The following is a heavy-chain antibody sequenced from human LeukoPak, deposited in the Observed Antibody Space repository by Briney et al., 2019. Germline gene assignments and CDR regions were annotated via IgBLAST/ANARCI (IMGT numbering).Heavy chain of an antibody. Sequence: SETLSLTCTVSGGSISSYYWSWIRQPPGKGLEWIGYIYYSGDTKYNPSLKSRVTISVDTSKNKFSLKLSSVTAADTAVYYCARDSADSSGYYYYYGMDVWGQGTTVTVSS. CDR3: ARDSADSSGYYYYYGMDV. J-gene: IGHJ6*02. V-gene: IGHV4-59*01. CDR1: GGSISSYY. D-gene: IGHD3-22*01. CDR2: IYYSGDT.